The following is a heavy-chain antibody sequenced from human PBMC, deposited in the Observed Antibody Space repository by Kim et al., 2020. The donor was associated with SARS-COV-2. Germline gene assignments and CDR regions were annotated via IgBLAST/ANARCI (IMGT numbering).Heavy chain of an antibody. V-gene: IGHV3-23*01. D-gene: IGHD6-13*01. CDR2: ISGSGGST. CDR1: GFTFSSYA. Sequence: GGSLRLSCAASGFTFSSYAMSWVRQAPGKGLEWVSSISGSGGSTYYADSVKGRFTISRDNSKNTLYLQMNSLRAEDTAVYYCAKDWVIAAVGGLFDYWGQGTLVTVSS. J-gene: IGHJ4*02. CDR3: AKDWVIAAVGGLFDY.